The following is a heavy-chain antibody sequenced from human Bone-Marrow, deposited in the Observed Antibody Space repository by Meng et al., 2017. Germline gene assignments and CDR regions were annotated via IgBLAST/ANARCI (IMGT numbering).Heavy chain of an antibody. V-gene: IGHV3-30*04. CDR3: ARDCYDSSGYDWTPLYYYYYGMDV. D-gene: IGHD3-22*01. CDR1: GFTFSRYA. CDR2: ISYDGSNK. J-gene: IGHJ6*02. Sequence: GESLKLSCAASGFTFSRYAMHWVGQAPGKGLEWVAVISYDGSNKYYADSVKGRFTISRDNSKNTLYLQMNSLRAEDTAVYYCARDCYDSSGYDWTPLYYYYYGMDVWGQGTTVTVSS.